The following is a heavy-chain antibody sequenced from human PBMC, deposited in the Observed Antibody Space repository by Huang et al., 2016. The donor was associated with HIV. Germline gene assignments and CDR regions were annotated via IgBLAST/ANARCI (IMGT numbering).Heavy chain of an antibody. CDR2: IKSDGRTT. J-gene: IGHJ3*02. CDR1: GFKFSNYL. D-gene: IGHD2-15*01. Sequence: EEHLVESGGGLVQPGGSMRLSCEASGFKFSNYLMQWFRQAPGKGRMWVARIKSDGRTTDYADSVKGRFTISRDNAKNTLYLQMSSLTAEDTAIYYCARAGGFEIWGQGTVVTVSS. CDR3: ARAGGFEI. V-gene: IGHV3-74*01.